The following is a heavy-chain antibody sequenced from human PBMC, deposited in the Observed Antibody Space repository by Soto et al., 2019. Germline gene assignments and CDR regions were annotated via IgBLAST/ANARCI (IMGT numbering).Heavy chain of an antibody. CDR2: ISSNGGST. J-gene: IGHJ4*02. Sequence: QTGGSLRLSCSASGFTFSSYAMHWVRQAPGKGLEYVSAISSNGGSTYYADSVKGRFTISRDNSKNTLYLQMSSLRSEDTAVYFCARRKERSGPNYFDSWGQGTLVTVSS. D-gene: IGHD6-25*01. V-gene: IGHV3-64*04. CDR3: ARRKERSGPNYFDS. CDR1: GFTFSSYA.